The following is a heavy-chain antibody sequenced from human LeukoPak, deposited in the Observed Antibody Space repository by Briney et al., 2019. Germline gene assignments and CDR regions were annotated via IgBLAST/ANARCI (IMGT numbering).Heavy chain of an antibody. Sequence: PGGSLRLSCAVSGFTFSSYSMNWVRQAPGKGLEWVSGISGSDGSTNYADSVKGRFTISRENSKNTLYLQMNSLRAEDTAVYYCAKDSAKKYDDYWGQGTLVTVSS. J-gene: IGHJ4*02. D-gene: IGHD2/OR15-2a*01. CDR2: ISGSDGST. CDR1: GFTFSSYS. CDR3: AKDSAKKYDDY. V-gene: IGHV3-23*01.